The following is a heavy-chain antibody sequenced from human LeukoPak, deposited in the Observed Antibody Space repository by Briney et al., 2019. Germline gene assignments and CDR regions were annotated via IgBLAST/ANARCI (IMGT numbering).Heavy chain of an antibody. V-gene: IGHV1-2*02. D-gene: IGHD3-10*01. J-gene: IGHJ4*02. CDR2: INPNSGGT. CDR1: GYTFTGYY. Sequence: GASVKVSCKASGYTFTGYYMHWVRQAPGQGLEWMGWINPNSGGTNYAQKFQGRVTMTRDTSISIAYMELSRLRSDDTAVYYCAGVWSITMVRGVLDYWGQGTLVTVSS. CDR3: AGVWSITMVRGVLDY.